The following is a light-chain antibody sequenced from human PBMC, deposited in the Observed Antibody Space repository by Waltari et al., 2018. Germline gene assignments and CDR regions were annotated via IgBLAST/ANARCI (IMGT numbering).Light chain of an antibody. CDR1: SSDIGGFHNY. J-gene: IGLJ3*02. CDR3: SSFAGSNILL. CDR2: EVA. V-gene: IGLV2-8*01. Sequence: QSALTQPRSVSGSPGQSVTISCTGTSSDIGGFHNYVSWYQQRPGTAPKPMFTEVAKRPSGVPARSSGPMSGNPASLTVAGLQAEDEADYYCSSFAGSNILLFGGGTKLTVL.